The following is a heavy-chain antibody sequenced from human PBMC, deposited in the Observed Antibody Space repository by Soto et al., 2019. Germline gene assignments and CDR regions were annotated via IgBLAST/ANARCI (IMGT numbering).Heavy chain of an antibody. Sequence: QVQLQESGPGLVKPSVTLSLTFAVSGGSSSTTYWWSWVRQSPGKGLEWIGEVHHGTGTNYNPSLKSRVTISLDKSKNQLFLRLTSVTVADTAVYYCARNYAYAMDVWGQWTTVTVSS. CDR2: VHHGTGT. J-gene: IGHJ6*02. V-gene: IGHV4-4*02. CDR1: GGSSSTTYW. D-gene: IGHD3-16*01. CDR3: ARNYAYAMDV.